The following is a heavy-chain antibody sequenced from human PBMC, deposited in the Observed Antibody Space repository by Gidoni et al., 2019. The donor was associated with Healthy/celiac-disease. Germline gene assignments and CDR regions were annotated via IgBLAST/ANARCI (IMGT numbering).Heavy chain of an antibody. CDR3: ARGPTFMIRWAGFDY. J-gene: IGHJ4*02. V-gene: IGHV4-34*01. Sequence: QVQLQQWGAGLLKPSETLSITCAVYGGYFSGYYWSWIRQPPGKGREWIVEINHSGSTNYNPSIKCRVTISVDTSKNQFSLTLSSVTAADTAVYYCARGPTFMIRWAGFDYWGQGTLVTVSS. CDR1: GGYFSGYY. D-gene: IGHD3-16*01. CDR2: INHSGST.